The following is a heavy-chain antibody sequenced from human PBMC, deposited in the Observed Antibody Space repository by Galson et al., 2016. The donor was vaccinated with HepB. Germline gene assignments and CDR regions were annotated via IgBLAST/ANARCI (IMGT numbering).Heavy chain of an antibody. V-gene: IGHV3-30*07. CDR1: GFAFSTYA. Sequence: SLRLSCATSGFAFSTYAMHWDRQAPGKGLEWVAVISFDGTNKYYAESVKGRFTISRDTSKNTVSLQMTSLRGEDTAVYYCASGASGTTHGPNWFDPWGQGTRVTVAS. D-gene: IGHD1-1*01. J-gene: IGHJ5*02. CDR3: ASGASGTTHGPNWFDP. CDR2: ISFDGTNK.